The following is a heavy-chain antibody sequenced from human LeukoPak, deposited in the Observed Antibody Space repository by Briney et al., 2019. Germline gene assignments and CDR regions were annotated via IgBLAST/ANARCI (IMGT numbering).Heavy chain of an antibody. V-gene: IGHV4-4*07. CDR2: IYTSGTI. Sequence: SETLSLTCVVSGGSFSGYYWSWIRQPPGKGLEWIGRIYTSGTITYNPSLKSRVTMSVDTSKNQFSLKLSSVTAADTAVYYCARDSGTTGEVKFDPWGQGTLVTVSS. D-gene: IGHD3-10*01. CDR1: GGSFSGYY. J-gene: IGHJ5*02. CDR3: ARDSGTTGEVKFDP.